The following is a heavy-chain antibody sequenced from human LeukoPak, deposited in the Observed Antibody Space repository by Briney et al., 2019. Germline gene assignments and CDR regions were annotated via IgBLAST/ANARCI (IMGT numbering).Heavy chain of an antibody. Sequence: SETLSLTCTVSDGSISSGDQYWSWIRQPAGKGLEWIGRIYTSGSTNYNPSLKSRVTMSVDTSKNQFSLKLSSVTAADTAVYYCARTYCGGDCPIDYWGQGTLVTVSS. D-gene: IGHD2-21*01. V-gene: IGHV4-61*02. CDR3: ARTYCGGDCPIDY. CDR2: IYTSGST. J-gene: IGHJ4*02. CDR1: DGSISSGDQY.